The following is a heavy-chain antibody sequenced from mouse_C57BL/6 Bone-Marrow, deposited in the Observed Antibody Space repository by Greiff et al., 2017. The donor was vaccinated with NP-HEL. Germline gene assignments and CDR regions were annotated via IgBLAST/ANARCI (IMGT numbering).Heavy chain of an antibody. CDR3: AREGGLRRRTYAMDY. Sequence: DVKLVESEGGLVQPGSSMKLSCTASGFTFSDYYMAWVRQVPEKGLEWVANINYDGSSTYYLDSLKSRFIISRDNAKNILYLQMSSLKSEDTATYYCAREGGLRRRTYAMDYWGEETSVTVSS. CDR1: GFTFSDYY. V-gene: IGHV5-16*01. D-gene: IGHD2-4*01. CDR2: INYDGSST. J-gene: IGHJ4*01.